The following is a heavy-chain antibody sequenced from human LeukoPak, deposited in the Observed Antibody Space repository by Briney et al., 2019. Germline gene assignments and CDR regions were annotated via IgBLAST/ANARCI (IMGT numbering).Heavy chain of an antibody. CDR2: IYHSGST. V-gene: IGHV4-38-2*02. CDR1: GYSISSGYY. Sequence: SETLSLTCTVSGYSISSGYYWGWIRQPPGKGLEWIGSIYHSGSTYYNPSLKSRVTISVDTSKNQFSLKLSSVTAADTAVYYWARGGDYGGSYFYYYYYYMDVWGKGTGVTVSS. J-gene: IGHJ6*03. D-gene: IGHD1-26*01. CDR3: ARGGDYGGSYFYYYYYYMDV.